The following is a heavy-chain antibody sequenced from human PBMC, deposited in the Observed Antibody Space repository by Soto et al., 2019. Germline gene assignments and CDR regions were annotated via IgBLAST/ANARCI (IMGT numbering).Heavy chain of an antibody. CDR3: ARVGAIAPAEGDY. CDR2: ISGYNNNK. D-gene: IGHD6-13*01. J-gene: IGHJ4*02. Sequence: QIQLVQSGTEVREPGASVKVSCQASGNTFTSYGIIWVRQAPGQGLELMGWISGYNNNKNYAQKYQARVTMTTDTSTRTAYMELRSLRSDDTAVYYCARVGAIAPAEGDYWGQGTLVTVSS. CDR1: GNTFTSYG. V-gene: IGHV1-18*01.